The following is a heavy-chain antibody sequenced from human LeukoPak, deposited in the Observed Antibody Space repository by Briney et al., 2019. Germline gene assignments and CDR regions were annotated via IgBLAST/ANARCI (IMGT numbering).Heavy chain of an antibody. J-gene: IGHJ4*02. V-gene: IGHV5-51*01. CDR1: GYSFTSHW. Sequence: GESLKISCKGSGYSFTSHWIGWVRQMPGKGLEWMGIIYPGDSDTRYSPSFQGQVTISADKSISTAYLQWSSLRASDTAMYYCARPAMVRGPYYFDYWGQGTLVTVSS. D-gene: IGHD3-10*01. CDR3: ARPAMVRGPYYFDY. CDR2: IYPGDSDT.